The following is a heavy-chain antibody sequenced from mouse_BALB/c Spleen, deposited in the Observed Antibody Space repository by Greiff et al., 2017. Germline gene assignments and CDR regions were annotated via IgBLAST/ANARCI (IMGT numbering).Heavy chain of an antibody. CDR2: ISSGGGST. CDR3: ARETQTGSFDY. J-gene: IGHJ2*01. V-gene: IGHV5-12-1*01. Sequence: EVKLVESGGGLVKPGGSLKLSCAASGFAFSSYDMSWVRQTPEKRLEWVAYISSGGGSTYYPDTVKGRFTISRDNAKNTLYLQMSSLKSEDTAMYYCARETQTGSFDYWGQGTTLTVSS. CDR1: GFAFSSYD. D-gene: IGHD4-1*01.